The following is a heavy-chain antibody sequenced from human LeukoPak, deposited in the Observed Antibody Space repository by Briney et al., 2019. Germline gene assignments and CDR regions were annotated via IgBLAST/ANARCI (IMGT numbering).Heavy chain of an antibody. V-gene: IGHV4-34*01. J-gene: IGHJ4*02. CDR3: ARAYYYGSGSYKYYFDY. Sequence: PSETLSLTCAVHGGSFSGYYWSWICQPPGKGLEWIGEINHSGSTNYNPSLKSRVTISVDTSKNQFSLKLSSVTAADTAVYYCARAYYYGSGSYKYYFDYWGQGTLVTVSS. D-gene: IGHD3-10*01. CDR2: INHSGST. CDR1: GGSFSGYY.